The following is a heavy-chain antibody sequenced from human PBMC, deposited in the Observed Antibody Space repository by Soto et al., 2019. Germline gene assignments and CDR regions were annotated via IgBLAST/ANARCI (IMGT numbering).Heavy chain of an antibody. J-gene: IGHJ6*02. CDR1: GGSFSGYY. D-gene: IGHD6-13*01. CDR3: ARWGSSWPKTFYYYYGMDV. CDR2: INHSGST. Sequence: SETLSLTCAVYGGSFSGYYWSWIRQPPGKGLEWIGEINHSGSTNYNPSLKSRVTISVDTSKNQFSLKLSSVTAADTAVYYCARWGSSWPKTFYYYYGMDVWGQGTTVTSP. V-gene: IGHV4-34*01.